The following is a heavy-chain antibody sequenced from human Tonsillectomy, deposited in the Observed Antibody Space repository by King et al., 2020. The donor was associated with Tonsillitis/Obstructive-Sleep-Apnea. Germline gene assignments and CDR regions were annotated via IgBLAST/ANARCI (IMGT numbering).Heavy chain of an antibody. CDR2: INHSGST. Sequence: VQLQQWGAGLLKPSETLSLTCAVYGGSFSGYYWSWIRQPPGKGLVWIGEINHSGSTNYNPSLKSRVTISVDTSKNQFSLKLNSVTAADTAVYYCARTKDNWNDRPLDYWGQGTLVTVSS. CDR1: GGSFSGYY. J-gene: IGHJ4*02. V-gene: IGHV4-34*01. D-gene: IGHD1-1*01. CDR3: ARTKDNWNDRPLDY.